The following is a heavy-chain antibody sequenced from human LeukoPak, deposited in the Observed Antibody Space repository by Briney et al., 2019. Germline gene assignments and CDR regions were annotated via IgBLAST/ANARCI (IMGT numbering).Heavy chain of an antibody. D-gene: IGHD2-2*02. CDR3: AREIRSRARSTSCYTGCYYYMDV. CDR2: INPNSGGT. V-gene: IGHV1-2*02. Sequence: ASVKVSCKASGYTFTGYYMHWVRQAPGQGLEWMGWINPNSGGTNYAQKFQGRVTMTRDTSISTAYMELSRLRSDDTAVYYCAREIRSRARSTSCYTGCYYYMDVWGKGTTVTVSS. CDR1: GYTFTGYY. J-gene: IGHJ6*03.